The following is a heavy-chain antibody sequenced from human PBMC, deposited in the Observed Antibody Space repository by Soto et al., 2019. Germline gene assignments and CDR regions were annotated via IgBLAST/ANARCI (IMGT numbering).Heavy chain of an antibody. CDR2: INSDGSST. J-gene: IGHJ3*02. Sequence: GGSLRLSCASSGFTFISYWMHWVRQAPGKGLVWVSRINSDGSSTSYADSVKGRFTISGDNAKNTLYLQMNSLRAEDTAVYYCARGYSSGWFQVGAFDIWGQGTMVTVSS. V-gene: IGHV3-74*01. D-gene: IGHD6-19*01. CDR1: GFTFISYW. CDR3: ARGYSSGWFQVGAFDI.